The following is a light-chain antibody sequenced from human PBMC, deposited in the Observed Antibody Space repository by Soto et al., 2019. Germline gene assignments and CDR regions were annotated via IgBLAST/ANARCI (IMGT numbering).Light chain of an antibody. CDR3: QQYNGYWT. V-gene: IGKV1-9*01. Sequence: DIQFTQSPSVLSASVGDTVTITCRASQALSNYLAWYKQKPGKAPDLLIYSASTSQTGVPSRFSGSGSETEFSLTISSLQPDDSATYYCQQYNGYWTLGQGTKVDI. CDR2: SAS. J-gene: IGKJ1*01. CDR1: QALSNY.